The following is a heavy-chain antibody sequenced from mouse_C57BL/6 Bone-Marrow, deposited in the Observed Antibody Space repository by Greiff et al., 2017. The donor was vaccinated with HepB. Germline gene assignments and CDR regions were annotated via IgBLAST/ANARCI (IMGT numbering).Heavy chain of an antibody. V-gene: IGHV1-81*01. CDR3: ARWVTTVVATDY. D-gene: IGHD1-1*01. J-gene: IGHJ2*01. CDR1: GYTFTSYG. CDR2: IYPRSGNT. Sequence: LQESGAELARPGASVKLSCKASGYTFTSYGISWVKQRTGQGLEWIGEIYPRSGNTYYNEKFKGKATLTADKSSSTAYMELRSLTSEDSAVYFCARWVTTVVATDYWGQGTTLTVSS.